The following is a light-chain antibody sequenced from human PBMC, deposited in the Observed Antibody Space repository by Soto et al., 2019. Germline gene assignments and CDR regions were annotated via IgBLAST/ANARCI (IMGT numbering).Light chain of an antibody. CDR3: LQYNDYPYT. J-gene: IGKJ2*01. Sequence: DIQMTQSPPSLSASVGDRVTITCRANQAIRNYLGWYQQNPGKAPKRLIYAASSVQSGVPSRFSGSGSGTEFTLTISSLQPEDFATYFCLQYNDYPYTFGQGTKLEF. CDR1: QAIRNY. V-gene: IGKV1-17*01. CDR2: AAS.